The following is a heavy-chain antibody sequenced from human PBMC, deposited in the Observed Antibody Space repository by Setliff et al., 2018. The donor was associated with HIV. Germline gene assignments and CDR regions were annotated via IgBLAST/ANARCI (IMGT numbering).Heavy chain of an antibody. CDR2: IFPGDSKM. D-gene: IGHD2-21*02. Sequence: GESLKISCQGSGYIFTSYWIAWVRQKPGKGLEWMGIIFPGDSKMHSSPSFQGRVTLSVDKSISTAYLQWSSLQTSDSGMYYCARGVAALTASFDYWGQGSLVTVSS. V-gene: IGHV5-51*01. CDR3: ARGVAALTASFDY. CDR1: GYIFTSYW. J-gene: IGHJ4*02.